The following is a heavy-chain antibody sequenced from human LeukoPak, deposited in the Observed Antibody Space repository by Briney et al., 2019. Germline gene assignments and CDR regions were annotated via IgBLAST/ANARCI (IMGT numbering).Heavy chain of an antibody. CDR1: GFTSTNYA. CDR2: LIGSSGST. V-gene: IGHV3-23*01. CDR3: AKGAYDYIEIGYFDS. D-gene: IGHD5-12*01. J-gene: IGHJ4*02. Sequence: GGSLRLTCAASGFTSTNYAMNWVRQAPGKGLEWVSVLIGSSGSTDYADSVKGRFTISRDTSKNTLFLQMNSLRAEDTAIYYCAKGAYDYIEIGYFDSWGQGTLVTVSS.